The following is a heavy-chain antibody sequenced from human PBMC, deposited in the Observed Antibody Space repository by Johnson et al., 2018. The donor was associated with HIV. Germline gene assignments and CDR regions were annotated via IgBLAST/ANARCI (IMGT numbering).Heavy chain of an antibody. Sequence: VQLVESGGGLVQPGGSLRLSCAASGFTFSSNWMHWVRQAPGKGLVWVSRVNGDGSATTYADSVKGRFTISRDSAKNTLYLQMKSLRAEDTAVYYCARGCRDGYTCDAFDVWGQGTRVTVSS. D-gene: IGHD5-24*01. CDR1: GFTFSSNW. V-gene: IGHV3-74*02. J-gene: IGHJ3*01. CDR2: VNGDGSAT. CDR3: ARGCRDGYTCDAFDV.